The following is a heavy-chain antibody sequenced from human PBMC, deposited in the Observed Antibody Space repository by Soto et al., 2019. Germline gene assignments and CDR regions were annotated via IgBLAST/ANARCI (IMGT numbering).Heavy chain of an antibody. J-gene: IGHJ6*02. CDR1: GDPITSGGAHY. D-gene: IGHD3-3*01. Sequence: SETLSLTCTVSGDPITSGGAHYWSWIRQHPEKGLEWIGYIYYSGSTNYNPSLKSRVTISVDTSKNQFSLKLSSVTAADTAVYYCARHSRYDFWSGYYYYYGMDVWGQGTTVTVSS. CDR3: ARHSRYDFWSGYYYYYGMDV. V-gene: IGHV4-61*08. CDR2: IYYSGST.